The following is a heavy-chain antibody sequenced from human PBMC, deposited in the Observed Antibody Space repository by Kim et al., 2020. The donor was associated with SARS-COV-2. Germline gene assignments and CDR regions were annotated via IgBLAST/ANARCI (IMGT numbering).Heavy chain of an antibody. D-gene: IGHD3-9*01. Sequence: GGSLRLSCEGSGFIFSHYWMHWVRQAPGKGLVWVSRISSDGSFTGYADSVEGRFTISRDNAKNTLYLQMNSLRAEDTAVYYCAQFGFDWLLSLWGQGTLVTVSS. CDR3: AQFGFDWLLSL. J-gene: IGHJ4*02. V-gene: IGHV3-74*01. CDR1: GFIFSHYW. CDR2: ISSDGSFT.